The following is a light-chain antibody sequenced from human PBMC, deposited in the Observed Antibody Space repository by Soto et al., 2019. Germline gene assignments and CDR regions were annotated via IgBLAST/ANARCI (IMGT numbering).Light chain of an antibody. J-gene: IGKJ1*01. CDR1: ESVSSN. CDR3: QQYNNWWT. V-gene: IGKV3-15*01. CDR2: GAS. Sequence: EIVLTQSPGTVSLSPGERATLSCRASESVSSNLAWYQQKPGQAPRLLIYGASTRATGIPARISGSGSGTEFTLTISSLQSEDFAVYYCQQYNNWWTFGQGTKVDIK.